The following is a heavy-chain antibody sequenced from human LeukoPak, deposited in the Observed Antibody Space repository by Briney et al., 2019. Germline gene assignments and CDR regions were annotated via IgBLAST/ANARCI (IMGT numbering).Heavy chain of an antibody. Sequence: PGGSLRLSCAAPGITFSGHWMHWVRQTPGKGLVWVSRINGDGSSTAYADSVKGRFTISRDNAKNTVCLQMNSLRVDDTAVYYCAREELESSTHPFDPWGQGTLVTVSS. CDR3: AREELESSTHPFDP. D-gene: IGHD1-7*01. CDR1: GITFSGHW. J-gene: IGHJ5*02. CDR2: INGDGSST. V-gene: IGHV3-74*03.